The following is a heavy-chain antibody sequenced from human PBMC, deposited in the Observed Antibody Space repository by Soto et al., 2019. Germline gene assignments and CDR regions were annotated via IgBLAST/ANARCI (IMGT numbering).Heavy chain of an antibody. D-gene: IGHD6-13*01. V-gene: IGHV1-46*03. CDR3: ARDQGIAAAGINWFDP. Sequence: QVQLVQSGAEVKKPGDSVKVSCKASGYTFTSYYMHWVRQAPGQGLEWMGIINPSGGSTSYAQKFQGRVTMTRDTSTSTVYMELSSLRSEDTAVYYCARDQGIAAAGINWFDPWGQGTLVTVSS. CDR1: GYTFTSYY. CDR2: INPSGGST. J-gene: IGHJ5*02.